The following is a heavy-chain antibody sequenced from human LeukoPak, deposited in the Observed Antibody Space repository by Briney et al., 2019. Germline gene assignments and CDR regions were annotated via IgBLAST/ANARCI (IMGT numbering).Heavy chain of an antibody. J-gene: IGHJ5*02. D-gene: IGHD6-19*01. Sequence: PGGSLRLSCAASGFTFSSYGMHWVRQASGKGLEWVAVISYDGSNKYYADSVKGRFTISRDNSKNTLYLQMNSLRAEDTAVYYCARPIAVADFDPWGQGTLVTVSS. CDR3: ARPIAVADFDP. CDR1: GFTFSSYG. CDR2: ISYDGSNK. V-gene: IGHV3-30*03.